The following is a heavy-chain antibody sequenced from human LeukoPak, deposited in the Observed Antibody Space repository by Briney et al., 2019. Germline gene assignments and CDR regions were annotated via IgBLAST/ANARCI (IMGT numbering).Heavy chain of an antibody. CDR3: ARGYLIDY. J-gene: IGHJ4*02. CDR1: GFXVNSNY. CDR2: VYSGDRT. Sequence: GSLRLSCAASGFXVNSNYMSWVRQAPGKGLEWVSVVYSGDRTYYADSVKGRFTISRDDSTNTLYLLMNSLRAEDTAVYYCARGYLIDYWGQGTLVTVSS. D-gene: IGHD1-26*01. V-gene: IGHV3-66*01.